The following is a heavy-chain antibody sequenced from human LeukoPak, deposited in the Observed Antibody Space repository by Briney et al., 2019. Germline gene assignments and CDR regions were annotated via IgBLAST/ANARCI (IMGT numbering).Heavy chain of an antibody. CDR2: IYYSGST. CDR3: ARDLGPHTTGPSRPGHAFDI. J-gene: IGHJ3*02. CDR1: GGSISSGGYY. Sequence: SETLSLTCTVSGGSISSGGYYWSWIRQHPGKGLEWIGYIYYSGSTYYNPSLKSRVTISVDTSKNQFSLKLSSVTAADTAVYYCARDLGPHTTGPSRPGHAFDIRGQGTMVTVSS. D-gene: IGHD1-1*01. V-gene: IGHV4-31*03.